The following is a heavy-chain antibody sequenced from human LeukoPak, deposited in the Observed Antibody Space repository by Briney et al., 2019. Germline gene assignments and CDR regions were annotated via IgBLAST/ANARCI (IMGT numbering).Heavy chain of an antibody. Sequence: PSQTLSLTCTVSGGSISSGGYYWSWIRQHPGKGLEWIGYIYYSGSTYYNPSLKSRVTISVDTSKNQFSLKLCSVTAADTSVYYRARAHYYDSSGSLGFWFDPWGQGTLVNGSS. J-gene: IGHJ5*02. CDR1: GGSISSGGYY. CDR3: ARAHYYDSSGSLGFWFDP. V-gene: IGHV4-31*03. CDR2: IYYSGST. D-gene: IGHD3-22*01.